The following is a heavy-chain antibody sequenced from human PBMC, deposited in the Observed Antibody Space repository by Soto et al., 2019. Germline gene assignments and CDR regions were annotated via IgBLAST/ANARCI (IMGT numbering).Heavy chain of an antibody. V-gene: IGHV3-30*18. CDR3: AKDRRGRGEFDY. D-gene: IGHD2-21*01. CDR2: ISYDGSNK. CDR1: GFTFSSYG. J-gene: IGHJ4*02. Sequence: PGGSLRLSCAASGFTFSSYGMHWVRKAPGKGLEWVAVISYDGSNKYYADSVKGRFTISRDNSKNTLYLQMNSLRAEDTAVYYWAKDRRGRGEFDYWGQGTLVTVSS.